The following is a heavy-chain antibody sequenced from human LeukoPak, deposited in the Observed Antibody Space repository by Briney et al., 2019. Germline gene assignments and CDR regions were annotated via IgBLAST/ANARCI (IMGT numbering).Heavy chain of an antibody. CDR2: INHSGST. Sequence: SETLSLTCAVYGGSFSGYYWSWIRQPPGKGLEWIGEINHSGSTNYNPSLKSRVTISVDTSKNQFSLKLSSVTAADTAVYYCARHVYYYDSSGYYYDYWGQGTLVTVSS. J-gene: IGHJ4*02. CDR1: GGSFSGYY. CDR3: ARHVYYYDSSGYYYDY. D-gene: IGHD3-22*01. V-gene: IGHV4-34*01.